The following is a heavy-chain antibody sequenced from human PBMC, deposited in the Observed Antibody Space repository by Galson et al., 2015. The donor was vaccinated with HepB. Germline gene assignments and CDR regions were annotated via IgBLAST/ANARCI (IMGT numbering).Heavy chain of an antibody. CDR3: ARVVVEATSRLNNWFDP. CDR1: GYTFTSYG. CDR2: ISAYNGNT. D-gene: IGHD2-15*01. V-gene: IGHV1-18*01. J-gene: IGHJ5*02. Sequence: CKASGYTFTSYGISWVRQAPGQGLEWMGWISAYNGNTNYAQKFQGRVTMTTDTSTSTAYMELRSLRSDDTAVYYCARVVVEATSRLNNWFDPWGQGTLVTVSS.